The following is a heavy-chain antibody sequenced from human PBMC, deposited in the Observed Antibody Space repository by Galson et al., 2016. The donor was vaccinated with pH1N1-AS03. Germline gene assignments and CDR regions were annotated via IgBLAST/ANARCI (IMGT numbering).Heavy chain of an antibody. D-gene: IGHD1-14*01. CDR2: ISYHGNNK. J-gene: IGHJ3*01. Sequence: SLRLSCAASGFTFSSHSMHWARQAPDEGLEWVAGISYHGNNKFYAHSVKGRSTISRDSWQNTLDLQMNSLSAEDSAVYFCARETIRAEEFDLWGRGTVVTVSS. CDR3: ARETIRAEEFDL. V-gene: IGHV3-30-3*01. CDR1: GFTFSSHS.